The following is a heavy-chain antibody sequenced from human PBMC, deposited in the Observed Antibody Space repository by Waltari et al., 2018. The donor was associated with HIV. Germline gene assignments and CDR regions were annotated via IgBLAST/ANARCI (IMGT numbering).Heavy chain of an antibody. CDR2: IYTSGST. V-gene: IGHV4-61*02. CDR1: GGSISSGSHY. Sequence: QVQLQESGPGLVKPSQTLSLNCTVSGGSISSGSHYWTWIRQPAGKGLEWIGRIYTSGSTNYNPSLKSRVTISVDTSKNQFSLKLSSVTAADTAVYYCARDVIFGVVRGAFDIWGQGTMVTVSS. CDR3: ARDVIFGVVRGAFDI. D-gene: IGHD3-3*01. J-gene: IGHJ3*02.